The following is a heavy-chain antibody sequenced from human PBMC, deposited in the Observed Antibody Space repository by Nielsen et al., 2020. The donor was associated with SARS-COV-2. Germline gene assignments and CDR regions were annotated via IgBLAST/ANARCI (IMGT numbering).Heavy chain of an antibody. CDR2: ITDTATFT. J-gene: IGHJ2*01. CDR3: ARPHNNDWVLDL. V-gene: IGHV3-11*03. CDR1: GFTFSDHY. D-gene: IGHD3-9*01. Sequence: GESLKISCAASGFTFSDHYMTWIRQAPGKGLEWVSYITDTATFTNYADSVRGRFTISRDNAGNSLFLQMNSLREDDTAVYYCARPHNNDWVLDLWGRGTLVTVSA.